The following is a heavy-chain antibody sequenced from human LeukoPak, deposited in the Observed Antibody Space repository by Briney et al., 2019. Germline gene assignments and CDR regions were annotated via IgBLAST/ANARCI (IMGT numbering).Heavy chain of an antibody. CDR2: INPNSGGT. J-gene: IGHJ4*02. Sequence: ASVKVSCKASGYTFTGYYMHWVRQAPGQGLEWMGWINPNSGGTNYAQKFQGRVTMTRDTSISTAYMELGRLRSDDTAVYYCARDPGVAVAVTGEYYFDYWGQGTLVTVSS. V-gene: IGHV1-2*02. CDR3: ARDPGVAVAVTGEYYFDY. D-gene: IGHD6-19*01. CDR1: GYTFTGYY.